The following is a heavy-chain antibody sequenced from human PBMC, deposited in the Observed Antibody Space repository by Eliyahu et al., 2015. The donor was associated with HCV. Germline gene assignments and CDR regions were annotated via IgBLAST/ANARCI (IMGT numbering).Heavy chain of an antibody. CDR1: GYXFTSHW. J-gene: IGHJ3*01. V-gene: IGHV5-10-1*03. Sequence: EVQLVQSGAEVKKPGESLRISCKGSGYXFTSHWISWVRQMPGKGMEWMGRGGPSDSYTNYSPSFQGHVTISVDKSINTAYLQWSNLKASDTAMYYCARQEILTGYPNDGIGLDVWGQGTMVTVSS. D-gene: IGHD3-9*01. CDR2: GGPSDSYT. CDR3: ARQEILTGYPNDGIGLDV.